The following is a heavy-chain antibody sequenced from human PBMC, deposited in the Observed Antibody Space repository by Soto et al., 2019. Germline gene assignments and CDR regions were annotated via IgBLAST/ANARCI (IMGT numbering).Heavy chain of an antibody. J-gene: IGHJ3*02. CDR3: ARDLLYSSRSTVRFDI. CDR2: INTYNGHT. D-gene: IGHD6-13*01. V-gene: IGHV1-18*01. CDR1: GYTFTNYG. Sequence: QVQLVQSGTEVKKPGASVKVSCKASGYTFTNYGISWVRQAPGQGLEWLAWINTYNGHTNYAQKLQGRATLTTDTSTSTAHMELRSLRSDDTAVYYCARDLLYSSRSTVRFDIWGQGTMVTVSS.